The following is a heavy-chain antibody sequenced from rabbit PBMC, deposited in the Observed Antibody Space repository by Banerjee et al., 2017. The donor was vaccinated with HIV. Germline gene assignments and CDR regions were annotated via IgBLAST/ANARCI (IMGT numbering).Heavy chain of an antibody. CDR3: ARFWGL. CDR2: IYTSSGNT. D-gene: IGHD3-1*01. CDR1: GFSFSTSYW. J-gene: IGHJ4*01. Sequence: QEQLVESGGGLVQPEGSLTLTCTTSGFSFSTSYWICWVRQAPGKGLEWIGCIYTSSGNTVYASWAKGRFTISKTSWTTVTLQMTSLTAADTATYFCARFWGLWGQGTLVTVS. V-gene: IGHV1S45*01.